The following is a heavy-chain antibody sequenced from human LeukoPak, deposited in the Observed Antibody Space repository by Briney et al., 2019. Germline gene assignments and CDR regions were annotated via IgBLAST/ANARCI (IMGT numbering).Heavy chain of an antibody. J-gene: IGHJ6*02. Sequence: SETLSLTCTVSGGSISSGGYYWSWIRQHPGKGLEWIEYIYYSGSTYYNPSLRSRVTISVDTSKNQFSLKLTSVTAADTAVYYCARELQVRVVRGLFGMDVWGQGTTVTVSS. D-gene: IGHD3-10*01. CDR2: IYYSGST. CDR1: GGSISSGGYY. CDR3: ARELQVRVVRGLFGMDV. V-gene: IGHV4-31*03.